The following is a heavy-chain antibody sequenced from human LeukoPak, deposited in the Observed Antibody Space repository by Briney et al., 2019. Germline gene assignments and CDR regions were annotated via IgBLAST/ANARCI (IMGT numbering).Heavy chain of an antibody. V-gene: IGHV3-30*04. D-gene: IGHD4-17*01. CDR2: ISYDGSNK. CDR3: ARIDAYGDYVGPFDY. J-gene: IGHJ4*02. CDR1: GFTFSSYA. Sequence: GGSLRLSCAASGFTFSSYAMHWARQAPGKGLEWVAVISYDGSNKYYADSVKGRFTISRDNSKNTLYLQMNSLRAEDTAVYYCARIDAYGDYVGPFDYWGQGTLVTVSS.